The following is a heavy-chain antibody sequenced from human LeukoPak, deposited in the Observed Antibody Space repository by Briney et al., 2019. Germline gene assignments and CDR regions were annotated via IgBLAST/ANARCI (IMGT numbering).Heavy chain of an antibody. J-gene: IGHJ4*02. D-gene: IGHD1-1*01. Sequence: SQTLSLTCAVSGGSISSGRYSWSWIRQPPGKGLEWIGYIYHSGGSHYNPSLKSRVTISVDRSKNQFSLELDSVTAADTAVYYCARGPLRSPRHFDYWGQGTLVTVSS. CDR2: IYHSGGS. V-gene: IGHV4-30-2*01. CDR1: GGSISSGRYS. CDR3: ARGPLRSPRHFDY.